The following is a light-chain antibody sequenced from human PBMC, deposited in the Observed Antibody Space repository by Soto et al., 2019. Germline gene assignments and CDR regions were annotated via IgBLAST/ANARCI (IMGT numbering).Light chain of an antibody. J-gene: IGLJ1*01. Sequence: QSGLGQPASVSGAPGQSVTNSCPGNRCENCSYYYVSWYPHHPHKFPKLFFYVVGVRPSGFSIPFSGSKIGSTPSLDISGLQPEDVAFYFCSSYTEAPPLFFVCGTGTKVPAL. CDR2: VVG. CDR1: RCENCSYYY. CDR3: SSYTEAPPLFFV. V-gene: IGLV2-14*03.